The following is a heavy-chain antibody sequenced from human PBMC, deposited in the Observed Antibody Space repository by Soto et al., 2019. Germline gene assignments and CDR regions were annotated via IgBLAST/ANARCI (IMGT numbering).Heavy chain of an antibody. V-gene: IGHV4-61*01. J-gene: IGHJ6*02. CDR3: VRELGLTARPDDQYYHYALHV. D-gene: IGHD2-2*01. CDR1: GVSVSNRTHY. CDR2: LYYGGT. Sequence: PSETLSLTCEVSGVSVSNRTHYWTWIRQPPGKGLEWIGFLYYGGTNYNPSLKSRLTIALDTSKNQISLNLSSVTAADTAVYYCVRELGLTARPDDQYYHYALHVSGPGTTLTVSS.